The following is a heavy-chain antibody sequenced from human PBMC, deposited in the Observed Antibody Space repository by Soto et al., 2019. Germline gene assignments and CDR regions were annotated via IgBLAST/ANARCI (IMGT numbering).Heavy chain of an antibody. D-gene: IGHD1-26*01. J-gene: IGHJ3*02. V-gene: IGHV3-33*03. Sequence: QVHLVESGGGVVQPGGSLRLSCAASGFSFSSYGMHWVRQAPGKGLDWMAVIWYDGSNKYYADPVKGRFTISRDNSKNTLYLQMNSLRVEDTAVYYCARAQYTGSYFDACDIWGQGTMVTVSS. CDR2: IWYDGSNK. CDR3: ARAQYTGSYFDACDI. CDR1: GFSFSSYG.